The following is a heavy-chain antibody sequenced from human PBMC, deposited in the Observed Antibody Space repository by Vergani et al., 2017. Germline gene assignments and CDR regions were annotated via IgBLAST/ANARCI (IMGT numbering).Heavy chain of an antibody. CDR1: GFTFSDAW. CDR2: IKSKTDGGTT. CDR3: ITDPLYYCGSTTPGGS. D-gene: IGHD3-10*01. Sequence: EVQLVESGGGLVKPGESLRLSCAASGFTFSDAWMSWVRQAPGKGLEWVGRIKSKTDGGTTDYAAPVKDRFTISRDDSKNTLFVQMNSLKTEDTAVYFCITDPLYYCGSTTPGGSWGQGTLVTVSS. V-gene: IGHV3-15*01. J-gene: IGHJ5*02.